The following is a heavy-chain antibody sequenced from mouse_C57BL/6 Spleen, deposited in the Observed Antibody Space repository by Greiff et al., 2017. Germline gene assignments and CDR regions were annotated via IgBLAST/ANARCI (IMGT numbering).Heavy chain of an antibody. CDR3: TKVATVVAACGG. V-gene: IGHV1-5*01. CDR2: IYPGNSDT. J-gene: IGHJ2*01. D-gene: IGHD1-1*01. CDR1: GYTFTSYW. Sequence: EVQLQEPGTVLARPGASVKMSCKTSGYTFTSYWMHWVKQRPGQGLEWIGAIYPGNSDTSYNQKFKGKAKLTAVTSASTAYMELSSLTNEDSAVYCGTKVATVVAACGGWGRGTTLAVSS.